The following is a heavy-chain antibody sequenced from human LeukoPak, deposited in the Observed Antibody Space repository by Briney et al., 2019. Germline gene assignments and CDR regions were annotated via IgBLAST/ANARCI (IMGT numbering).Heavy chain of an antibody. CDR1: GFTFSSYA. Sequence: GGSLRLSCAASGFTFSSYAMSWVRQAPGKGLEWVSAISGSGGSTYYADSVKGRFTISRDNSKNTLYLQMNSLRAEDTAVYYCANWNSYYYYMDVWGKGTTVTVSS. D-gene: IGHD2/OR15-2a*01. CDR2: ISGSGGST. CDR3: ANWNSYYYYMDV. J-gene: IGHJ6*03. V-gene: IGHV3-23*01.